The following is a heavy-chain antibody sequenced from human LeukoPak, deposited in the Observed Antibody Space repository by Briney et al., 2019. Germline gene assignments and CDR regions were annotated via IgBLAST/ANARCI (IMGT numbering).Heavy chain of an antibody. Sequence: PGGSPRLSCAASGFTFSSYAMSWVRQAPGKGLEWVSAISGSGGSTYYADSVKGRFTISRDNSKNTLYLQMNSLRAEDTAVYYCAKSGQWLVPQGLDYWGQGTLVTVSS. D-gene: IGHD6-19*01. CDR1: GFTFSSYA. CDR2: ISGSGGST. V-gene: IGHV3-23*01. CDR3: AKSGQWLVPQGLDY. J-gene: IGHJ4*02.